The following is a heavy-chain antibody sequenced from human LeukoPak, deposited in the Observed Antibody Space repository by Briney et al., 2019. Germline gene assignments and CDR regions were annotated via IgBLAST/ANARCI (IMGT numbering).Heavy chain of an antibody. CDR2: ITGIGGST. V-gene: IGHV3-23*01. D-gene: IGHD6-19*01. CDR3: AKDHGTAVAGFYY. J-gene: IGHJ4*02. CDR1: GFTFSSYE. Sequence: GGSLRLSCAASGFTFSSYEMNWVRQPPGKGLEWVSGITGIGGSTYYADSVKGRFTVSRDTSKNTLYLQMNSLRAEDTAIYYCAKDHGTAVAGFYYWGQGTLVTVSS.